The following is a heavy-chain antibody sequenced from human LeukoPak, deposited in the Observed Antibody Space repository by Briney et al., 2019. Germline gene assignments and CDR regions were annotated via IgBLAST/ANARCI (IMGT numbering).Heavy chain of an antibody. CDR1: GYTFTSYG. J-gene: IGHJ4*02. Sequence: ASVKVSCKASGYTFTSYGFSWVRQAPGQGLEWMGWINSYNGNTNYAQKLQGRVTMTTDTSTRTAYMELSSLRSEDTAVYYCARGLGYFDYWGQGTLVTVSS. CDR2: INSYNGNT. V-gene: IGHV1-18*01. CDR3: ARGLGYFDY.